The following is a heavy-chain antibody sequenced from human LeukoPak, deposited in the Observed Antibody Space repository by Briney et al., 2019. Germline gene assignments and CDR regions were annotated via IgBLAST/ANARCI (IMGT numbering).Heavy chain of an antibody. V-gene: IGHV4-34*01. D-gene: IGHD2-2*01. CDR2: INHSGST. CDR1: GGSFSGYY. Sequence: SESLSLTCAVYGGSFSGYYWSWIRQPPGKGLEWIGEINHSGSTNYNPSLKSRVTISVDTSKNQFSLKLSSVTAADTAVYYCARDYCTSTTCPNWFDPWGKGTLVTVSS. CDR3: ARDYCTSTTCPNWFDP. J-gene: IGHJ5*02.